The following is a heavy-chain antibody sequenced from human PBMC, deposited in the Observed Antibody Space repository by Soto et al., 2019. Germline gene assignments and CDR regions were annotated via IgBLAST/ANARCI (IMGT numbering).Heavy chain of an antibody. CDR2: IRSKAYGGTT. CDR1: GFTFGDYA. D-gene: IGHD3-16*01. V-gene: IGHV3-49*03. J-gene: IGHJ6*03. Sequence: GGSLRLSCTASGFTFGDYAMSWFRQAPGKGLEWVGFIRSKAYGGTTEYAASVKGRFTISRDDSKSIAYLQMNSLKTEDTAVYYCTRDLLRSEENYYYYMDVWGKGTTVTVSS. CDR3: TRDLLRSEENYYYYMDV.